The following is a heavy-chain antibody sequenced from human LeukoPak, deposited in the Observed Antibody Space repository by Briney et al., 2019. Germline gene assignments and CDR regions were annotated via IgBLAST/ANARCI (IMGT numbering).Heavy chain of an antibody. J-gene: IGHJ4*02. CDR3: ARGGYYYDSSGTMRPWGY. CDR2: IYHSGST. CDR1: GGSISSGGYS. V-gene: IGHV4-30-2*01. Sequence: PSQTLSLTCAVSGGSISSGGYSWSWIRQPPGKGLEWIGYIYHSGSTYYNPSLKSRVTISVDTSKNQFSLKLSSVTAADTAVYYCARGGYYYDSSGTMRPWGYWGQGTLVTVSS. D-gene: IGHD3-22*01.